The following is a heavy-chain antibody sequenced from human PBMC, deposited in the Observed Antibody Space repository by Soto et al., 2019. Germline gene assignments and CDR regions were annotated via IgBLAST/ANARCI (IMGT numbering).Heavy chain of an antibody. Sequence: SETLSLTCAVYGGSFSGYYWSWIRQPPGKGLEWIGEINHSGSTNYNPSLKSRVTISVDTSKNQFSLKLSSVTAADTAVYYCARVFTARPLNGMDVWGQGTTVTVSS. CDR2: INHSGST. D-gene: IGHD6-6*01. CDR1: GGSFSGYY. V-gene: IGHV4-34*01. CDR3: ARVFTARPLNGMDV. J-gene: IGHJ6*02.